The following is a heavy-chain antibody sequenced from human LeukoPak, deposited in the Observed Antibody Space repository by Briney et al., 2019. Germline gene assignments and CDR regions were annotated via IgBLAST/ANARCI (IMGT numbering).Heavy chain of an antibody. CDR2: ISSSSSTI. V-gene: IGHV3-48*04. Sequence: GGSLRLSCAASGFTVSSNYMNWVRQAPGKGLKWVSYISSSSSTIYYADSVKGRFTISRDNAKNSLYLQMSSLRAEDTAVYYCARGRGLVTPAEYFQHWGQGTLVTVSS. J-gene: IGHJ1*01. CDR1: GFTVSSNY. CDR3: ARGRGLVTPAEYFQH. D-gene: IGHD3/OR15-3a*01.